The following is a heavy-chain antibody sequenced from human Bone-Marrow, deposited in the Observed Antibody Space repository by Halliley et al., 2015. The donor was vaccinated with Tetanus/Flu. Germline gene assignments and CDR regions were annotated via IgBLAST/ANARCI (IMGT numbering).Heavy chain of an antibody. CDR3: ARDWPRRDSYALDA. J-gene: IGHJ6*02. D-gene: IGHD3-10*01. Sequence: IGYIWESGSTFFNPSLKSRVSISLDTSGSQLSLKLSSLSVADTAVYYCARDWPRRDSYALDAWGQGITVTVSS. V-gene: IGHV4-31*02. CDR2: IWESGST.